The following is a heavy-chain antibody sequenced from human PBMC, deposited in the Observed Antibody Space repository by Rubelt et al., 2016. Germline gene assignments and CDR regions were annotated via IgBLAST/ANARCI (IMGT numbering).Heavy chain of an antibody. CDR2: IYHSGST. D-gene: IGHD1-26*01. CDR3: ARGTRSYRARWAFDI. V-gene: IGHV4-34*01. CDR1: GGSFSGYY. J-gene: IGHJ3*02. Sequence: WGAGLLKPSETLSLTCAVYGGSFSGYYWSWIRQPPGKGLEWIGEIYHSGSTNYNPSLKSRVTISVDTSKNQFSLKLSSVTAADTAVYYCARGTRSYRARWAFDIWGQGTMVTVSS.